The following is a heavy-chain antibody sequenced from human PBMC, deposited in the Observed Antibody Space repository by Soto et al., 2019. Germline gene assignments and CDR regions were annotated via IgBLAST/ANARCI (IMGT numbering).Heavy chain of an antibody. Sequence: PGGSLRLSCVASGFTFSAYAMHWVRQSPGKGLEWVAGISYDGSIKYYADTVKGRFTISRDNSKNTLYLQMNSLRVEDTAVYYCARNRSGYSYGYFYWGQGALVTVSS. CDR2: ISYDGSIK. J-gene: IGHJ4*02. V-gene: IGHV3-30*07. CDR3: ARNRSGYSYGYFY. CDR1: GFTFSAYA. D-gene: IGHD5-18*01.